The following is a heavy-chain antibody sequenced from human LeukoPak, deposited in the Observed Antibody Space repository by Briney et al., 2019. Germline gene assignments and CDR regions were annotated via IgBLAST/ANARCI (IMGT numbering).Heavy chain of an antibody. CDR2: IKSKTSGGTT. V-gene: IGHV3-15*01. CDR1: GFTFNNAW. D-gene: IGHD1-26*01. J-gene: IGHJ4*02. Sequence: PGGSLRLSCAASGFTFNNAWMSWVRQAPGKGLEWVGRIKSKTSGGTTDYAAPVKGRFTISRDDSKNTLYLQMNSLKIEDTAVYYCTRIIKSGSFDYWGQGVLVTVSS. CDR3: TRIIKSGSFDY.